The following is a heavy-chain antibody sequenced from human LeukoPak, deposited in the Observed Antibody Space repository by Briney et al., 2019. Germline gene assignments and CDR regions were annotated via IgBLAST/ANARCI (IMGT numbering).Heavy chain of an antibody. Sequence: GGSLRLSCAASGVTFSSYCMHWVRQAPGKGLEWVALISSDGSDKLYGDSVKGRFTISRDDSKSTLYLQMNSLRAEDTAVYYCTTKVIRGNSGDDYDDWGQGTLVTVSS. CDR3: TTKVIRGNSGDDYDD. V-gene: IGHV3-30*03. CDR1: GVTFSSYC. J-gene: IGHJ4*02. CDR2: ISSDGSDK. D-gene: IGHD5-12*01.